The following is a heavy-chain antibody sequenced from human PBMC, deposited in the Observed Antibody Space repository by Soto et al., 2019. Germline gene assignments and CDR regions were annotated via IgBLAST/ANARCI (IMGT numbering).Heavy chain of an antibody. CDR2: IYYSGST. Sequence: PSETLSLTCTVSGGSISSGDYYWSWIRQPPGKGLEWIGYIYYSGSTYYNPSLKSRVTISVDTSKNQFSLKLSSVTAADTAVYYCASLRPYRSFNWFDPWGQGTLVTVS. J-gene: IGHJ5*02. V-gene: IGHV4-30-4*01. D-gene: IGHD6-6*01. CDR1: GGSISSGDYY. CDR3: ASLRPYRSFNWFDP.